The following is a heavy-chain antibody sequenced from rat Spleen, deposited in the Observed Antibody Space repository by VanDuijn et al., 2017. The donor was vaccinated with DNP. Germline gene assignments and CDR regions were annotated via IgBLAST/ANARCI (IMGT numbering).Heavy chain of an antibody. CDR2: ITRSGGNP. V-gene: IGHV5-31*01. CDR1: GFTFNNYW. D-gene: IGHD3-8*01. Sequence: EVQLVESGGDLVQPGRSLTLSCVASGFTFNNYWMAWIRQVPGKGLEWVASITRSGGNPFYPDSVKDRFTISRDNAKNTLSLQMSSLRSEDTATYYCATLSRGWFAYWGQGTLVTVSS. CDR3: ATLSRGWFAY. J-gene: IGHJ3*01.